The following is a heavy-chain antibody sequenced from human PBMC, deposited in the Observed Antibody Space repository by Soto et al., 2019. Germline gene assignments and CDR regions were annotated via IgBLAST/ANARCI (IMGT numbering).Heavy chain of an antibody. D-gene: IGHD5-12*01. Sequence: SQTPSLTTAISGARFSSTNAAWNWIRHSPSKGLVWLGRTYYWSTRNHDYAVSVNRRITINPDTSKNQFSLQLNSGTPEDTAVYYCAREGSGSQCYYYYGMDVWGQGTTVTVSS. V-gene: IGHV6-1*01. J-gene: IGHJ6*02. CDR2: TYYWSTRNH. CDR3: AREGSGSQCYYYYGMDV. CDR1: GARFSSTNAA.